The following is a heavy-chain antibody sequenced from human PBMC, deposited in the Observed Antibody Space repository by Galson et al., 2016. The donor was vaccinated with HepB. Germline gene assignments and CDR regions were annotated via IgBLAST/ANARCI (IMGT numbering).Heavy chain of an antibody. D-gene: IGHD6-19*01. CDR2: IRNDGSYK. CDR1: GFTFSGYG. V-gene: IGHV3-33*01. Sequence: SLRLSCAASGFTFSGYGMHWVRQAPGKGLEWVALIRNDGSYKNYADSVKGRFTISRDNSKNALSLQMNSLRAEDTAVYYCAREGTNIAVAATAFDYWGQGTLVTVSS. CDR3: AREGTNIAVAATAFDY. J-gene: IGHJ4*02.